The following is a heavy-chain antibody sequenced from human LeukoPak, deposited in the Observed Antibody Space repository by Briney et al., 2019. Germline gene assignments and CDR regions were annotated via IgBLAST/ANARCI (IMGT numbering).Heavy chain of an antibody. Sequence: ASVKVSCKASGYTFTSYDINWVRQATGQGLEWMGWMNPNSGNTGYAQKLQGRVTMTRNTSISTAYMELSSLRSEDTAVYYCARVPKHYYYGSGSYQFDYWGQGTLVTVSS. J-gene: IGHJ4*02. CDR2: MNPNSGNT. D-gene: IGHD3-10*01. CDR3: ARVPKHYYYGSGSYQFDY. V-gene: IGHV1-8*01. CDR1: GYTFTSYD.